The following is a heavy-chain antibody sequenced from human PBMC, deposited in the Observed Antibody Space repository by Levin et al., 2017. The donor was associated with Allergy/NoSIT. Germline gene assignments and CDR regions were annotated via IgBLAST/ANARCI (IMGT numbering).Heavy chain of an antibody. CDR2: INPNSGGT. J-gene: IGHJ4*02. CDR3: ARDWRYYGSGSYSDDH. D-gene: IGHD3-10*01. CDR1: GYTFTGYY. V-gene: IGHV1-2*06. Sequence: ASVKVSCKASGYTFTGYYMHWVRQAPGQGLEWMGRINPNSGGTNYAQKFQGRVTMTRDTSISTAYMELSRLRSDDTAVYYCARDWRYYGSGSYSDDHWGQGTLVTVSS.